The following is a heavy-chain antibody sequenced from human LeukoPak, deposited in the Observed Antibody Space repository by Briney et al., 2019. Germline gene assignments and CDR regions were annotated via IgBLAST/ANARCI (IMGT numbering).Heavy chain of an antibody. V-gene: IGHV4-39*07. CDR2: IYYSGST. J-gene: IGHJ6*02. CDR3: ARRSSGWYGMDV. D-gene: IGHD6-19*01. CDR1: GGSISSSSYY. Sequence: PSETLSLTCTVSGGSISSSSYYWGWIRQPPGKGLEWIGSIYYSGSTYYNPSLKSRVTISVDTSKNQFSLKLSSVTAADTAVYYCARRSSGWYGMDVWGQGTTVTVSS.